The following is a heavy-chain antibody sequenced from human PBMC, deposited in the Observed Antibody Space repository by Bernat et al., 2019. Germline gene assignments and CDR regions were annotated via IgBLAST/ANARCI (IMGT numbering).Heavy chain of an antibody. CDR1: GFTFSSYA. J-gene: IGHJ4*02. Sequence: QVQLVESGGGVVQPGRSLRLSCAASGFTFSSYAIHWVRQAPGKGLEWVAIISKDGSKKYYADSVKGRFIISRDNSKNTLYLQMNSLRAEDTAVYYCARDPSSSPPTLFDYWGQGTLVTVSS. D-gene: IGHD6-13*01. CDR2: ISKDGSKK. CDR3: ARDPSSSPPTLFDY. V-gene: IGHV3-30*01.